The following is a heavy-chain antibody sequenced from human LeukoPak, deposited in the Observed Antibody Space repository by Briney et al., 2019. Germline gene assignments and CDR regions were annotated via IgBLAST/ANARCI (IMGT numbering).Heavy chain of an antibody. CDR2: IIPIFGTA. V-gene: IGHV1-69*05. J-gene: IGHJ4*02. Sequence: SVKVSCKASGYTFTSYAMHWVRQAPGQRLEWMGGIIPIFGTANHAQKFQGRVTITTDESTSTAYMELSSLRSEDTAVYYCASYRGYSYNWGQGTLVTVSS. CDR3: ASYRGYSYN. D-gene: IGHD5-18*01. CDR1: GYTFTSYA.